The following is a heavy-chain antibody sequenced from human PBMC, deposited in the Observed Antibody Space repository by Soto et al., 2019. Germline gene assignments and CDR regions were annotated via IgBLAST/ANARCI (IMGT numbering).Heavy chain of an antibody. D-gene: IGHD4-17*01. CDR1: GFTFSSYG. CDR3: ARTVATNPYYFDY. CDR2: IWYDGSNK. J-gene: IGHJ4*02. Sequence: GGSLRLSCAASGFTFSSYGMHWVRQAPGKGLEWVAVIWYDGSNKYYADSVKGRFTISRDNSKNTLYLQMNSLRAEDTAVYYCARTVATNPYYFDYWGQGTLVTVSS. V-gene: IGHV3-33*01.